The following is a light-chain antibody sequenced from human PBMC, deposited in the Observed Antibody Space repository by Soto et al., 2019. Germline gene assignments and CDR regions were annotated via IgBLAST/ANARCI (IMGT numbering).Light chain of an antibody. CDR2: DVN. CDR3: GSYTTSGSVV. CDR1: SSDVGAYNY. Sequence: QSVLTQPASVSGSPGQSIAISCIGTSSDVGAYNYVSWYQQHPGKAPKLVIYDVNNRPSGVSNRFSGSKSGNTASLTISGLQAEDEADYYCGSYTTSGSVVFGGGTKQTVL. V-gene: IGLV2-14*03. J-gene: IGLJ2*01.